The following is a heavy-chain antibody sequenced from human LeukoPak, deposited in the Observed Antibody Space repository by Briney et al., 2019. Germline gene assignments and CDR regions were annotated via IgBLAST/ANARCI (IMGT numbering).Heavy chain of an antibody. CDR3: ARGSGSPQP. V-gene: IGHV4-59*01. Sequence: SETLSLTCTVTGGSIISYYWSSIRQPPGKGLEWIGYIYYSGSTSYNPSIKSRVTISVDTSKNQFSLKLSSVTAADTAVYYCARGSGSPQPWGQGTLVTISS. D-gene: IGHD1-26*01. CDR1: GGSIISYY. J-gene: IGHJ4*02. CDR2: IYYSGST.